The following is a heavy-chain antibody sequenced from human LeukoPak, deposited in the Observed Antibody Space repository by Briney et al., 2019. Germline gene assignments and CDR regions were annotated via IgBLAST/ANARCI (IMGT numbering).Heavy chain of an antibody. V-gene: IGHV4-31*03. CDR3: ARTGSYRFKYYFDY. Sequence: SQTLSLTCTVSGGSFSSGGYYWSWIRQHPGKGLEWIGYIYYSGSTYYNPSLKSRVTISVDTSKNQFSLKLSSVTAADTAVYYCARTGSYRFKYYFDYWGQGTLVTVSS. CDR1: GGSFSSGGYY. CDR2: IYYSGST. J-gene: IGHJ4*02. D-gene: IGHD3-16*02.